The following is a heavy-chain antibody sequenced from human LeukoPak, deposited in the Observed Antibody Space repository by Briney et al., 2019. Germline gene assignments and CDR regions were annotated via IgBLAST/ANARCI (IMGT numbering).Heavy chain of an antibody. Sequence: GGSLRLSCAASGFTFSNYDMNCVRQAPGEGLEWVSGISSGGGSTYYADSVKGRFTISRDNSKNTLSLQMNSLRAEDTAIYYCAKRSNWCLDYWGQGSLVIVSS. CDR2: ISSGGGST. J-gene: IGHJ4*02. CDR3: AKRSNWCLDY. V-gene: IGHV3-23*01. CDR1: GFTFSNYD. D-gene: IGHD6-13*01.